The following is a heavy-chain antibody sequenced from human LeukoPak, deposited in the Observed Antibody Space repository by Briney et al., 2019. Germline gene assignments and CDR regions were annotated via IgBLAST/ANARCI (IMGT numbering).Heavy chain of an antibody. J-gene: IGHJ5*02. CDR3: ASSSRRSAKKVYNWFDP. Sequence: GRSLRLSCAASGFTFSSYAMHWVRQAPGKGLEWVAVISYDGSNKYYADSVKGRFTISRDNSKSTLYLQMNSLRAEDTAVYYCASSSRRSAKKVYNWFDPWGQGTLVTVSS. CDR2: ISYDGSNK. CDR1: GFTFSSYA. V-gene: IGHV3-30*04. D-gene: IGHD6-13*01.